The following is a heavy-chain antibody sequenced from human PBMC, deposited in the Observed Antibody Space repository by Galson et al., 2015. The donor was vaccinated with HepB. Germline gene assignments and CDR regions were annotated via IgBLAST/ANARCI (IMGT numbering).Heavy chain of an antibody. J-gene: IGHJ4*02. D-gene: IGHD5-18*01. CDR2: IYPGDSDT. CDR3: ARAGYSYGFHGLYYFDY. Sequence: QSGAEVKKPGESLRISFRGSRYPFTTYWIGWVRQMPGKGLEWMGIIYPGDSDTRYSPSFQGQVTPSVDKSISTAYLQWSSLRASDTAMYYCARAGYSYGFHGLYYFDYWGQGTLVTVSS. V-gene: IGHV5-51*03. CDR1: RYPFTTYW.